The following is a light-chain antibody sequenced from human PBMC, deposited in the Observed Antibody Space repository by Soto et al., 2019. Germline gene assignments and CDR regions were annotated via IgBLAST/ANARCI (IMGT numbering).Light chain of an antibody. CDR1: QRISRY. CDR3: QHYNSYSEA. V-gene: IGKV1-5*03. CDR2: KAS. J-gene: IGKJ1*01. Sequence: DIQMTQSPSTLSASVGARVPITCRASQRISRYLAWYQQKPGEAPKLLIYKASTLKSGVPSRFSGSGSGTEFTLTISSLQPDDFATYYCQHYNSYSEAFGQGTKVDIK.